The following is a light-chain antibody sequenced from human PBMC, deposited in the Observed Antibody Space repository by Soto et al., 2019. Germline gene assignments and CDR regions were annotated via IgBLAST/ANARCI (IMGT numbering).Light chain of an antibody. CDR2: KAS. V-gene: IGKV1-5*03. CDR3: QQYNNWPPYT. Sequence: DIQMTQSPSTLSASVGDRVTITCRASQSISRWLAWYQHKPGKAPNLLISKASSLESGVPSRFSGSGSGTECTRTSSSLQSEDFAVYYCQQYNNWPPYTFGQGTKLEIK. CDR1: QSISRW. J-gene: IGKJ2*01.